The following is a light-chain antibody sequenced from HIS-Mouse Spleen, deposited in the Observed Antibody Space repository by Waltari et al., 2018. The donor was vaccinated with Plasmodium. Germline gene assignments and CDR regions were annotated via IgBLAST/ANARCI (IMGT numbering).Light chain of an antibody. V-gene: IGKV3-15*01. CDR3: QQYNNWPPYT. J-gene: IGKJ2*01. CDR2: GAS. Sequence: EIVMTQSPATLSVSPVERATLSCRASQSVSSNLAWYQQKPGQAPRLLIYGASTRATGISARFSGSGYGTEFTLTISSLQSEDFAVYYCQQYNNWPPYTFGQGTKLEIK. CDR1: QSVSSN.